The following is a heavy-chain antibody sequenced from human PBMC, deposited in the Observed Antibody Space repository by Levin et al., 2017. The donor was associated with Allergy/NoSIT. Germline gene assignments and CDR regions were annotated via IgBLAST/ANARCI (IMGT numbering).Heavy chain of an antibody. CDR3: AHRPLIAADDNDAFDI. CDR2: IYWDDDK. J-gene: IGHJ3*02. CDR1: GFSLSTSGVG. V-gene: IGHV2-5*02. D-gene: IGHD6-13*01. Sequence: QTLSLTCTFSGFSLSTSGVGVGWIRQPPGKALEWLALIYWDDDKRYSPSLKSRLTITKDTSKNQVVLTMTNMDPVDTATYYCAHRPLIAADDNDAFDIWGQGTMVTVSS.